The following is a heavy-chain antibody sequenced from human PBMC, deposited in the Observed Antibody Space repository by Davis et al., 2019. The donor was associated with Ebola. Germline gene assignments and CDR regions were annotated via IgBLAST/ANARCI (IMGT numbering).Heavy chain of an antibody. CDR1: GGSFSGYY. CDR3: ARAYCGGDCRYYYYGMDV. V-gene: IGHV4-34*01. D-gene: IGHD2-21*02. CDR2: INHSGST. Sequence: PSETLSLTCAVYGGSFSGYYWSWIRQPPGKGLEWIGEINHSGSTNYNPSLKSRVTISVDTSKNKFSLKLSSVTAADTAVYYCARAYCGGDCRYYYYGMDVWGKGTTVTVSS. J-gene: IGHJ6*04.